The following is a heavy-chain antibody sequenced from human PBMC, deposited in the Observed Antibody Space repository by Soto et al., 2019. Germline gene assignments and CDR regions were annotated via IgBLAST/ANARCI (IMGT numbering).Heavy chain of an antibody. J-gene: IGHJ3*02. D-gene: IGHD3-3*02. CDR3: VRYDRINMKPYSPEGFHI. CDR2: VYYGGAIFYSGNI. Sequence: SETLSLTCTVSGDSISSSNSHWGWTRQPPGKGLEYIGSVYYGGAIFYSGNIYYNPSLKSRVTISVDTSKNQFSLRLSSVTAADTGVYYCVRYDRINMKPYSPEGFHIWGQGTMVT. V-gene: IGHV4-39*01. CDR1: GDSISSSNSH.